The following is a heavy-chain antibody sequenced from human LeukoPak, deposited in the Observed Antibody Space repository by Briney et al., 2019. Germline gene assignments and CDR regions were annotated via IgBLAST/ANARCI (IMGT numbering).Heavy chain of an antibody. V-gene: IGHV4-39*01. Sequence: KTWETLSLTCTVSGGSISSSSYYWGWIRQPPGKGLEWIGSIYYSGSTYYNPSLKSRVTISVDTSKNQFSLKLSSVTAADTAVYYCARGVVPAATSFDYWGQGTLVTVSS. D-gene: IGHD2-2*01. J-gene: IGHJ4*02. CDR3: ARGVVPAATSFDY. CDR2: IYYSGST. CDR1: GGSISSSSYY.